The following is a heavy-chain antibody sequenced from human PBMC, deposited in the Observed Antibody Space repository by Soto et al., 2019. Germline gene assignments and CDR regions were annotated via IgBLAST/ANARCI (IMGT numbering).Heavy chain of an antibody. CDR1: GFPFSSYG. D-gene: IGHD3-16*02. V-gene: IGHV3-33*01. Sequence: GGSLRLSCAASGFPFSSYGMHWVRQAPGKGLEWVAVIWYDGSNKYYADSVKGRFTISRDNSKNTLYLQMNSLRAEDTAVYYCARDHYDYVWGSYPTCMDVWGQGTTVTVSS. CDR2: IWYDGSNK. CDR3: ARDHYDYVWGSYPTCMDV. J-gene: IGHJ6*02.